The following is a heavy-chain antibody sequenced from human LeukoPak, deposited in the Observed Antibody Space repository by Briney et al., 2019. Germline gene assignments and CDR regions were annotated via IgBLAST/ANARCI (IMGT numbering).Heavy chain of an antibody. V-gene: IGHV1-69*01. CDR2: IIPIFGTA. Sequence: SVKVSCKASGGTFSSYAISWVRQAPGQGLEWMGGIIPIFGTANYAQKFQGRVTITADESTSTAYMELSSLRSEDTAVYYCARDGDKYSSVFDYWGQGTLVPVSS. CDR3: ARDGDKYSSVFDY. D-gene: IGHD5-18*01. J-gene: IGHJ4*02. CDR1: GGTFSSYA.